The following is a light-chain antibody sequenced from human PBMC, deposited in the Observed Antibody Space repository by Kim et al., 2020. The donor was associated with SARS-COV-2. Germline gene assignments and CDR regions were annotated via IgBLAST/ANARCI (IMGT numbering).Light chain of an antibody. V-gene: IGKV2-30*01. CDR3: MQGTHWPPIT. J-gene: IGKJ5*01. CDR2: KVS. CDR1: QSLVYSDGNTY. Sequence: DVVMTQSPLSLPVTLGQPASISCRSSQSLVYSDGNTYLNWFQQSPGQSPRRLIYKVSNRDSGVPDRFSGSASGTDFTLTIRRVESEDVAVYYCMQGTHWPPITFGQGTRLWIK.